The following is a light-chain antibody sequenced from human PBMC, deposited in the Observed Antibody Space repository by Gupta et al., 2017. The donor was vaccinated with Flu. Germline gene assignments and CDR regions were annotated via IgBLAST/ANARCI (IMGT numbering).Light chain of an antibody. V-gene: IGKV3-20*01. J-gene: IGKJ2*01. CDR3: QQYTSSLMYT. CDR2: AAS. Sequence: RATLSCRASQTVSSSYLAWYQQRPGQAPRLIIYAASTRAAGIPDRFSASGSGTDFTLTISRLEPEDFAVYYCQQYTSSLMYTFGQGTKLEIK. CDR1: QTVSSSY.